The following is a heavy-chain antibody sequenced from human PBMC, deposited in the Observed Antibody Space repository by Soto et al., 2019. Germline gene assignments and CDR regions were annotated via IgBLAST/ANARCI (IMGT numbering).Heavy chain of an antibody. CDR1: GGSISSGGYY. D-gene: IGHD6-13*01. Sequence: SETLSLTCTVSGGSISSGGYYWSWIRQHPGKGLEWIGYIYYSGSTYYNPSLKSRVTISVDTSKNQFSLKLSSVTAADTAVYYCARSRGIAAAGWFDPWGQGTLVTVSS. CDR3: ARSRGIAAAGWFDP. J-gene: IGHJ5*02. V-gene: IGHV4-31*03. CDR2: IYYSGST.